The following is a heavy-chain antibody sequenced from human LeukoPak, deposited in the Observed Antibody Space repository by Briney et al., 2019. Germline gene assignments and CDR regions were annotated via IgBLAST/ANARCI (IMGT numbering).Heavy chain of an antibody. D-gene: IGHD3-10*01. CDR2: IWYDGNNK. CDR1: GFTFSGYG. V-gene: IGHV3-33*01. CDR3: ARNHGYSFDS. Sequence: PGRSLRLSCAASGFTFSGYGMHWVRQAPGKGLEWVAVIWYDGNNKYYADSVKGRFTISRDNSKNTLHLQMNSLRAEDTAVYYCARNHGYSFDSWGQGTLVTVPS. J-gene: IGHJ4*02.